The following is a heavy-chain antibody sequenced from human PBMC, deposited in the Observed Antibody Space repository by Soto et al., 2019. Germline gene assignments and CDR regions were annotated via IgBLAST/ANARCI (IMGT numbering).Heavy chain of an antibody. CDR1: GFTFRNAW. J-gene: IGHJ3*01. CDR3: TTGGLGT. CDR2: IKSETNGGTT. Sequence: EVQLVESGGGLVKPGGSLRLSCAASGFTFRNAWMRWVRQAPGKGLEWVGRIKSETNGGTTDYTAPVKGRFTISRDDSRNTLYLQMNSLKTEDTAVYYCTTGGLGTWGQGTMVSVSS. V-gene: IGHV3-15*01. D-gene: IGHD1-1*01.